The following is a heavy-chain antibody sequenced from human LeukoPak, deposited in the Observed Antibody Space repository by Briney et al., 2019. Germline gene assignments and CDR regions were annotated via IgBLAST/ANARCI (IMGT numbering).Heavy chain of an antibody. D-gene: IGHD2-15*01. CDR2: ISAYNGNT. Sequence: ASVKVSCKASGYIFSSYGISWVRQAPGQGLEWMGWISAYNGNTKFAQKFQGRVIMTTDTSTSTAYMELRSLGSDDTAVYYCARDVGGGAIYFDYWGQGTLVTVSS. J-gene: IGHJ4*02. V-gene: IGHV1-18*01. CDR1: GYIFSSYG. CDR3: ARDVGGGAIYFDY.